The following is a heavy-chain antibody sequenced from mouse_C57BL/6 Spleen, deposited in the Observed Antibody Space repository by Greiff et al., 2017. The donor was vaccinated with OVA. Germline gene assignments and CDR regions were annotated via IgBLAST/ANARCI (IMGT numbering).Heavy chain of an antibody. Sequence: QVQLKQSGPGLVQPSQSLSITCTVSGFSLTSYGVHWVRQSPGKGLEWLGVIWSGGSTDYNAAFISRLSISKDNSKSQVFFKMNSLQADDTAIYYCARNPIYYGNLHWYFDVWGTGTTVTVSS. CDR2: IWSGGST. CDR3: ARNPIYYGNLHWYFDV. CDR1: GFSLTSYG. D-gene: IGHD2-1*01. V-gene: IGHV2-2*01. J-gene: IGHJ1*03.